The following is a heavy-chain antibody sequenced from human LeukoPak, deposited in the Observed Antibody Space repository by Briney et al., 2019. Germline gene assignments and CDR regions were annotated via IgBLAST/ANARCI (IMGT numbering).Heavy chain of an antibody. CDR1: GYSISSGYY. CDR2: IYHSGST. CDR3: ARDQQWLVPLYYFDY. Sequence: SETLSLTCTVSGYSISSGYYWGWIRQPPGKGLEWIGSIYHSGSTYYNPSLKSRVTISVDTSKNQFSLKLSSVTAADTAVYYCARDQQWLVPLYYFDYWGQGTLVTVSS. J-gene: IGHJ4*02. V-gene: IGHV4-38-2*02. D-gene: IGHD6-19*01.